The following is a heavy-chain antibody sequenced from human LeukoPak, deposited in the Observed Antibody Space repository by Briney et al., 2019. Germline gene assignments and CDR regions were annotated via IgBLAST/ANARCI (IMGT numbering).Heavy chain of an antibody. J-gene: IGHJ4*02. CDR3: ARGGKGYGDYVGGAPYY. V-gene: IGHV3-64*01. CDR1: GFTFSSYA. D-gene: IGHD4-17*01. CDR2: ISSNGGST. Sequence: GGSPRLSCAASGFTFSSYAMHWVRQAPGKGLEYVSAISSNGGSTYYANSVKGRFTISRDNSKNTLYLQMGSLRAEDMAVYYCARGGKGYGDYVGGAPYYWGQGTLVTVSS.